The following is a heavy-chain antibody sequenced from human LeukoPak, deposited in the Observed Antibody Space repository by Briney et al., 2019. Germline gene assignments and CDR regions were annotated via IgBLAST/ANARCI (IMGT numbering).Heavy chain of an antibody. D-gene: IGHD5-24*01. J-gene: IGHJ3*02. CDR2: IWYDGSDK. Sequence: GGSLRLSCAASGFTFSSFGMHWVRQAPGKGLEWVAVIWYDGSDKYYVDSVKGRFTISRDNSKITLYLQMNSLRVDDTAVYYSARDQDDGFDIWGQGTMVTVSS. V-gene: IGHV3-33*01. CDR3: ARDQDDGFDI. CDR1: GFTFSSFG.